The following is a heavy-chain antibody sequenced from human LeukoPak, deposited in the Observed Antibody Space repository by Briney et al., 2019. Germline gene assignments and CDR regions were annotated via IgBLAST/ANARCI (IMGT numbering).Heavy chain of an antibody. J-gene: IGHJ4*02. CDR1: GGSICSYY. CDR3: ARGRGAVAGTFDY. CDR2: IYYSGST. Sequence: SETLSLTCTVSGGSICSYYWSCIRQPPGKGLEWIGYIYYSGSTNYNPSLKSRVTISVDTSKNQFSVKLSSVTAADTAVYYCARGRGAVAGTFDYWGQGTLVTVSS. D-gene: IGHD6-19*01. V-gene: IGHV4-59*01.